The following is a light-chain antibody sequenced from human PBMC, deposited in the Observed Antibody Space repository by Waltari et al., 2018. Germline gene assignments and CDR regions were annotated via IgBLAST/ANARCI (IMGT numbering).Light chain of an antibody. J-gene: IGLJ2*01. V-gene: IGLV2-14*03. CDR3: SSYTNTNTLV. CDR1: SNAVAVYNY. Sequence: QSALTQTASVSGSPGQSITISCTGTSNAVAVYNYVSWYQHLPGKAPKLIIYDVSRWPSGVSNRFSGSKSGNTASLTISGLQAEDEADYYCSSYTNTNTLVFGGGTKVTVL. CDR2: DVS.